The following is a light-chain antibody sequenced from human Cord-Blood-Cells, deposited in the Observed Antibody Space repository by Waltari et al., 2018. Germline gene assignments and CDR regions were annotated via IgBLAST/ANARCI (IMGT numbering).Light chain of an antibody. CDR1: SRDVWGFNL. Sequence: QSALTQPASVSGSPGPSITISCTGTSRDVWGFNLVSWYQQHPGKAPKLMIYEGSKRPSGVSNRFSGSKSGNTASLTISGLQAEDEADYYCCSYAGSSTWVFGGGTKLTVL. J-gene: IGLJ3*02. CDR3: CSYAGSSTWV. V-gene: IGLV2-23*01. CDR2: EGS.